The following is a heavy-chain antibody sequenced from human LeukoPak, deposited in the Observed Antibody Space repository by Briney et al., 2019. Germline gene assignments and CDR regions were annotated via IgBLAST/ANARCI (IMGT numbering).Heavy chain of an antibody. CDR3: AKVGTAYYFDY. CDR2: ISGSGGST. J-gene: IGHJ4*02. D-gene: IGHD6-13*01. V-gene: IGHV3-23*01. CDR1: RITFNSYA. Sequence: GGSLRLSCAASRITFNSYAMSWVRQAPGKGLEWVSAISGSGGSTYYADSVKGRFTISRDNSKNTLYLQMNSLRAEDTAVYYCAKVGTAYYFDYWGQGTLVTVSS.